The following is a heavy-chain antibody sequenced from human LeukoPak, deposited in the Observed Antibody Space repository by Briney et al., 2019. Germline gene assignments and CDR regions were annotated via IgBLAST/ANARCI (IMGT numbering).Heavy chain of an antibody. CDR3: AKDSGLRNYDFWSGSFDAFDI. D-gene: IGHD3-3*01. Sequence: GGSLRLSCAASGFTFSSYAMSWVRQAPGKGLEWVSAISGSGGSTYYADSVKGRFTISRDNSKNTLYLQMNSLRAEDTAVYYCAKDSGLRNYDFWSGSFDAFDIWGQGTVVTVSS. CDR2: ISGSGGST. J-gene: IGHJ3*02. V-gene: IGHV3-23*01. CDR1: GFTFSSYA.